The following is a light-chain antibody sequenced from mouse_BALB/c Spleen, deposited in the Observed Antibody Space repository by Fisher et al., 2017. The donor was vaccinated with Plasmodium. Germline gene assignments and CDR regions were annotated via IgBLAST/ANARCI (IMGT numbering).Light chain of an antibody. V-gene: IGKV5-43*01. CDR3: WQGTHFPRT. CDR2: YTS. CDR1: QSISNN. Sequence: DIVMTQTTVTLSVTPGDSVSLSCRASQSISNNLHWYQQKSHESPRLLINYTSQSISGIPSRFSGSGSGTDFTLKISRVEAEDLGVYYCWQGTHFPRTFGGGTKLEIK. J-gene: IGKJ1*01.